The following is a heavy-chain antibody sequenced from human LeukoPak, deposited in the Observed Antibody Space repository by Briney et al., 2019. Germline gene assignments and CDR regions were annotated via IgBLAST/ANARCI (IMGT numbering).Heavy chain of an antibody. V-gene: IGHV3-15*01. Sequence: GGSLRLSCAAPGLTFSNARMSWVRPAPGRGREWVGRIKSKTDGGTTDYAAPVTGRFTISRDDSKNTLYLQMNSLKAEDTAVYYCTRDFWSGYSIDPWGQGTLATVSS. CDR3: TRDFWSGYSIDP. CDR1: GLTFSNAR. J-gene: IGHJ5*02. D-gene: IGHD3-3*01. CDR2: IKSKTDGGTT.